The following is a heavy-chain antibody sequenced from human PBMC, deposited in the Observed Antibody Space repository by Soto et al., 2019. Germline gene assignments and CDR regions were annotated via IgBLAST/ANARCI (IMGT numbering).Heavy chain of an antibody. J-gene: IGHJ6*02. D-gene: IGHD2-15*01. CDR2: ISAYNGNT. CDR1: GYTFTSYG. CDR3: ASGGYCSGGSCYGRYYNNGMEV. V-gene: IGHV1-18*01. Sequence: QVQLVQSGAEVKKPGASVTVSCKASGYTFTSYGISWVRQAPGQGLEWMGWISAYNGNTNYAQKLQGRVTMTTDTSTSTASVELRSMRSDDTAVYYCASGGYCSGGSCYGRYYNNGMEVWGQGTTVTVSS.